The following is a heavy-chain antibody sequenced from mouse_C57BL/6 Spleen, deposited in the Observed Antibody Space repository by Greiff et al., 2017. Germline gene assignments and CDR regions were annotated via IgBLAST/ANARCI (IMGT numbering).Heavy chain of an antibody. CDR2: IDPKSGGT. Sequence: VQLQQPGAELVKPGASVKLSCKASGYTFTGYWMHWVKQRPGRGLEWIGRIDPKSGGTKYNEKFKSKATLTVDKPSSTAYMQLSSLTSEYSAVYYCARSEDYGNFDYWGQGTTLTVSS. V-gene: IGHV1-72*01. CDR1: GYTFTGYW. D-gene: IGHD2-1*01. CDR3: ARSEDYGNFDY. J-gene: IGHJ2*01.